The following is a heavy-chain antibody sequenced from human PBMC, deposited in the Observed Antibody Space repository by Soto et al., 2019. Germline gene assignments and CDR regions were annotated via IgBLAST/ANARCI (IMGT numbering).Heavy chain of an antibody. Sequence: PGGSLRLSCAASGFTFSSYAMSCVRQAPGKGLEWVSAITGSGGSTYYADSVKGRFTISRDNSKNTLYLQMNSLRAEDTAVYYCAKESLAAAGTGRSYYFEYWGQGTMVTVSS. V-gene: IGHV3-23*01. D-gene: IGHD6-13*01. CDR1: GFTFSSYA. CDR3: AKESLAAAGTGRSYYFEY. J-gene: IGHJ4*02. CDR2: ITGSGGST.